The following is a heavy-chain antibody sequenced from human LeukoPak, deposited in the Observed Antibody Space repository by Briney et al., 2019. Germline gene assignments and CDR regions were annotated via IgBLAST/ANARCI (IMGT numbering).Heavy chain of an antibody. V-gene: IGHV4-39*01. CDR1: GGSISSSSYY. Sequence: PSETLSLTCTVSGGSISSSSYYWGWIRQPPGKGLEWIGSIYYSGSTYYNPSLKSRVTISVDTSKNQFSLKLSSVTAADTAVYYCARHGWRSIAAAGTLSWFDPWGQGTLVTVSS. CDR2: IYYSGST. D-gene: IGHD6-13*01. CDR3: ARHGWRSIAAAGTLSWFDP. J-gene: IGHJ5*02.